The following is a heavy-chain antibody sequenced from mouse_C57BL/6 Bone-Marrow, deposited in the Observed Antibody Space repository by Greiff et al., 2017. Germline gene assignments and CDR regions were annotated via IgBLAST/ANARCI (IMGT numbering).Heavy chain of an antibody. CDR2: ILPGSGST. Sequence: QVQLQQSGAELLKPGASVKLSCKATGYTFTGYWIEWVKQRPGHGLEWIGEILPGSGSTNYNEKFKGKATFTADTSSNTAYMHLSSLTTEDSAIYYCAREEITTVWWYFDVGGTGTTVTVSS. J-gene: IGHJ1*03. D-gene: IGHD1-1*01. CDR1: GYTFTGYW. CDR3: AREEITTVWWYFDV. V-gene: IGHV1-9*01.